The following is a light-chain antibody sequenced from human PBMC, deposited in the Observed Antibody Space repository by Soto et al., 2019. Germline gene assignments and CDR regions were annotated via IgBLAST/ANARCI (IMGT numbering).Light chain of an antibody. Sequence: EIVLTQSPGTLSLSPGERATLSCRASQSVSSSYLAWYQQTPGQAPRLLIYGASSRATGIPDRFSGSGSGTDVPLSISRLEPEDFAVYSWHLYGSSPRRTFGQGTELEI. J-gene: IGKJ2*01. CDR1: QSVSSSY. CDR3: HLYGSSPRRT. CDR2: GAS. V-gene: IGKV3-20*01.